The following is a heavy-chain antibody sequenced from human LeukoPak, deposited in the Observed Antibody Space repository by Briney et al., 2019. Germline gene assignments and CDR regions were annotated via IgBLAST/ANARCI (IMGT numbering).Heavy chain of an antibody. V-gene: IGHV4-59*08. CDR1: GGSINNYY. J-gene: IGHJ4*02. CDR3: ARHAPGYYDN. Sequence: KPSETLSLTCTVSGGSINNYYWSWIRQPPGKGLEWIGYIYYSGSTSYNPSLKSRVTISVDTSKNQFSLKLSSVTDADTAVYYCARHAPGYYDNCGQGTLVTVSS. CDR2: IYYSGST.